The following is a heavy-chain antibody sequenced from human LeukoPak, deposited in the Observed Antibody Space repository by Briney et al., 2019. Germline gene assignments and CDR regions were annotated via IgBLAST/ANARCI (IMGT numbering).Heavy chain of an antibody. D-gene: IGHD3-10*01. Sequence: GGSLRLSCAGSGFAFSNYWMHWVRQVPGKGLVWVSRISPDGSTTLYADSVKGRYTISRDNAKNSLYLQMNSLRAEDTAVYYCARDGKADYYGSGNPPRYWYFDLWGRGTLVTVSS. J-gene: IGHJ2*01. CDR2: ISPDGSTT. V-gene: IGHV3-74*01. CDR3: ARDGKADYYGSGNPPRYWYFDL. CDR1: GFAFSNYW.